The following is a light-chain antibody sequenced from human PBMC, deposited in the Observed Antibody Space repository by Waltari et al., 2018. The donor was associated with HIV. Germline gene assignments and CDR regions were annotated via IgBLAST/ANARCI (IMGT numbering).Light chain of an antibody. CDR3: CSYAGSSSLV. Sequence: QSALTQPASVSGSPGQSITMSCTGTSSDVGSFNLVSWYQQHPGKAPKVMIFEVNKRPAGGSHRFSGSKSGNTASLTISGLQAEDEADYYCCSYAGSSSLVFGGGTKLTVL. J-gene: IGLJ3*02. CDR2: EVN. V-gene: IGLV2-23*02. CDR1: SSDVGSFNL.